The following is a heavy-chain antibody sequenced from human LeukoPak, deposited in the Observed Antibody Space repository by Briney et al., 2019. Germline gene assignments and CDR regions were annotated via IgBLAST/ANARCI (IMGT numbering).Heavy chain of an antibody. J-gene: IGHJ5*02. D-gene: IGHD4-17*01. V-gene: IGHV4-39*01. CDR2: IYYSGST. CDR1: GDSISSRSYY. CDR3: AGTTVTTRGFDP. Sequence: SETLSLTCTVSGDSISSRSYYWGWIRQPPGKGLEWIGSIYYSGSTYYNPSLKSRVTISVDTSKNQFSLKLSSVTAADTAVYYCAGTTVTTRGFDPWGQGTLVTVSS.